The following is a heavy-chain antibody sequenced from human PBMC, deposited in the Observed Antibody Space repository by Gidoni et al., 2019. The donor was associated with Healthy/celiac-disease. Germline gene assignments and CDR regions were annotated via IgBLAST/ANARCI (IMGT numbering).Heavy chain of an antibody. Sequence: EVQLVESGGGLVKPGGSLRLSCAASGFTFSSYSMNWVRQAPGKGLEWVSSISSSSSYIYYADSVKGRFTISGDNAKNSLYLQMNSLRAEDTAVYYCARGDDYGPTTVAYWGQGTLVTVSS. CDR1: GFTFSSYS. D-gene: IGHD4-17*01. CDR3: ARGDDYGPTTVAY. J-gene: IGHJ4*02. V-gene: IGHV3-21*01. CDR2: ISSSSSYI.